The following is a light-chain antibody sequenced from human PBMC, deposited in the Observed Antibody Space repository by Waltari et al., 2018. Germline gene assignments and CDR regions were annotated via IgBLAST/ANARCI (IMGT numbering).Light chain of an antibody. V-gene: IGKV3-11*01. Sequence: IVLTQSPATLSSSPGDIATLSCRASQSVDSHLAWYQQKPGQAPRLLIYDAFNRATGIPARFSGSGSGTDFTLTISSLEPEDFAVYYCQQCSNWPPEYTFGQGTKLEIK. CDR2: DAF. CDR1: QSVDSH. CDR3: QQCSNWPPEYT. J-gene: IGKJ2*01.